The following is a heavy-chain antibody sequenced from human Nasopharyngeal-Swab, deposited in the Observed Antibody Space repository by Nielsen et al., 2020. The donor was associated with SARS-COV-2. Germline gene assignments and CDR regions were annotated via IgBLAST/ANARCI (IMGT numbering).Heavy chain of an antibody. D-gene: IGHD6-13*01. CDR3: TRAEYSSSWSPWSWFDP. J-gene: IGHJ5*02. V-gene: IGHV3-49*02. Sequence: WIRKPPGKGLEWVGFIRSKAYGGTTEYAASVKSRFTVSRDDSKSIAYPQMNSLKTEDTAVYYCTRAEYSSSWSPWSWFDPWGQGTLVTVSS. CDR2: IRSKAYGGTT.